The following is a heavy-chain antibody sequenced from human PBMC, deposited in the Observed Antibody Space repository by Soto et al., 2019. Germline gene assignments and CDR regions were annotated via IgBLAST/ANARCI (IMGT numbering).Heavy chain of an antibody. J-gene: IGHJ3*02. Sequence: HPGGSLRLCGAACECTVSSDAMSWVRQAPGKGLEWVSAISGSGGSTYYADSVKGRFTISRDNSKNTLYLQMNSLRAEDTAVYYCARDYYDSSGFGAFDIWGQGTMVTV. V-gene: IGHV3-23*01. CDR3: ARDYYDSSGFGAFDI. D-gene: IGHD3-22*01. CDR1: ECTVSSDA. CDR2: ISGSGGST.